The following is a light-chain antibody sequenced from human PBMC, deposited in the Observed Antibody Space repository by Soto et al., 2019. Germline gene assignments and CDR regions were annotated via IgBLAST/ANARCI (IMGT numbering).Light chain of an antibody. CDR3: QQRKNWPPLT. V-gene: IGKV3-11*01. J-gene: IGKJ4*01. CDR1: QSVSSY. Sequence: EIVLTQSPATLSLSPGERATLSCRASQSVSSYLAWYQQKPGQAPRLLIYEASNRATGIPARFSGSGSGTDFTLTISSLEPEDFAVYYCQQRKNWPPLTFGGWTKLEIK. CDR2: EAS.